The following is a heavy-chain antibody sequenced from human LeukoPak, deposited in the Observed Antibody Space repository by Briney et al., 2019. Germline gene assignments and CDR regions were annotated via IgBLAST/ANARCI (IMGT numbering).Heavy chain of an antibody. CDR2: INTNGSPT. D-gene: IGHD3-10*01. V-gene: IGHV3-74*01. CDR3: AGDLISGSGSLGY. J-gene: IGHJ4*02. Sequence: GGSLTLSCAASGFTFSSYWMHWVRQAPGKGLVWVARINTNGSPTQYADSVKGRFTISRDNAKTTLYLQMNSLRDEDTAVYYCAGDLISGSGSLGYWGQGTLVTVSS. CDR1: GFTFSSYW.